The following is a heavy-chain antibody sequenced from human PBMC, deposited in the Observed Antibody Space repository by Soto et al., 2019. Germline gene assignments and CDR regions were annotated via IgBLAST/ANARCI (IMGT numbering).Heavy chain of an antibody. Sequence: ASVKVSCKVSGYTLTELSMHWVRQAPGKGLEWMGGFDPEDGETIYAQKFQGRVTMTEDTSTDTAYMELSSLRSEDTAVYYCATIALNYDILTGPLTPWGQGTLVTVSS. CDR2: FDPEDGET. D-gene: IGHD3-9*01. CDR3: ATIALNYDILTGPLTP. V-gene: IGHV1-24*01. J-gene: IGHJ5*02. CDR1: GYTLTELS.